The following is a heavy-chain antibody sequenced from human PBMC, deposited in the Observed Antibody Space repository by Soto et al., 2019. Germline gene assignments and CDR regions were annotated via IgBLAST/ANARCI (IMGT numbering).Heavy chain of an antibody. Sequence: QVQLQESGPGLVEPSQTLSLTCTVSAVSISNDGYFWTWIRQRPGKGPEWIGYISNSGSSFSNPALRSRLAFSIDTSKNQFSLKLTSMTAADTAIYYCASIVPRISYLGVFDYWGHGTLVTVSS. CDR3: ASIVPRISYLGVFDY. D-gene: IGHD2-15*01. V-gene: IGHV4-31*03. CDR2: ISNSGSS. CDR1: AVSISNDGYF. J-gene: IGHJ4*01.